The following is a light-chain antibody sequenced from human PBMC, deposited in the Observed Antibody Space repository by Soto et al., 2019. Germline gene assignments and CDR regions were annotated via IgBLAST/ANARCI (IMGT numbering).Light chain of an antibody. CDR1: PGIRSW. CDR2: SAS. J-gene: IGKJ4*01. CDR3: QPSDTFPAT. Sequence: DIQMTQSPSSVSASVGHRVTITCRASPGIRSWLAWYQRKPCKAPKLLISSASTLQNGVPSRFIGSGSGTDCTLTIGGLQPEDFATYYCQPSDTFPATFGGGTRVEIK. V-gene: IGKV1D-12*01.